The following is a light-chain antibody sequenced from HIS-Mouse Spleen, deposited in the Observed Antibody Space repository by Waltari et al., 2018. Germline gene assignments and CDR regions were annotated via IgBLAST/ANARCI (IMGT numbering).Light chain of an antibody. CDR2: KAS. CDR3: QQYNSYIFT. J-gene: IGKJ3*01. Sequence: DIQITQSPSTLSASVGDRVTITCRASQSISSWLAWYQQKPGKAPKLLIYKASSLESGVPSRFSGSGSGTEFTLTISSLQPDDFATYYCQQYNSYIFTFGPGTKVDIK. CDR1: QSISSW. V-gene: IGKV1-5*03.